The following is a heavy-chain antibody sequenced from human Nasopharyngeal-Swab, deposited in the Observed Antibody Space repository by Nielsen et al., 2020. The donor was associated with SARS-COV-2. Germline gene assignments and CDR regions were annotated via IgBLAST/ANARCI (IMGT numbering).Heavy chain of an antibody. Sequence: WIRQPPGKGLEWIGYIYYSGSTNYNPSLKSRVTISVDTSKSQFSLKLSSVTAADTAVYYCARGGFSQLYYYYGMDVWGQGTTVTVSS. CDR2: IYYSGST. D-gene: IGHD5-24*01. J-gene: IGHJ6*02. V-gene: IGHV4-59*01. CDR3: ARGGFSQLYYYYGMDV.